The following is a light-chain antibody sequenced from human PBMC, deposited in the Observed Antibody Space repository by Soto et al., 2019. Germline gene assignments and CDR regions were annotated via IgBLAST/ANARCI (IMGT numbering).Light chain of an antibody. CDR3: LRYDTYSWT. Sequence: DIQMTQSPSTLSASVGDRVTITCRASQSSSDWLAWYQQKPGKAPNLLIFDASTLQRGVPSRFSGSGSGTEFTLTTSSLQPDDFATYYCLRYDTYSWTFGQGTKVEI. J-gene: IGKJ1*01. CDR2: DAS. V-gene: IGKV1-5*01. CDR1: QSSSDW.